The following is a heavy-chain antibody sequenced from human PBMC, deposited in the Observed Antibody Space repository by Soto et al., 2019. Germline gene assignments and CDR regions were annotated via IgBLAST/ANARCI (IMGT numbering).Heavy chain of an antibody. D-gene: IGHD2-15*01. CDR2: IRSKGDGGTT. Sequence: EVQLVESGGGLVKPGGSLRLSCAASGFTFSHAWMSWVRQAPGKGLEWVGRIRSKGDGGTTDYAAPVKGRFTISGDDSKNTLFLQMNSLKAEDTAVYYCARDRGYDAHDYDYNAMDVW. CDR3: ARDRGYDAHDYDYNAMDV. CDR1: GFTFSHAW. J-gene: IGHJ6*01. V-gene: IGHV3-15*01.